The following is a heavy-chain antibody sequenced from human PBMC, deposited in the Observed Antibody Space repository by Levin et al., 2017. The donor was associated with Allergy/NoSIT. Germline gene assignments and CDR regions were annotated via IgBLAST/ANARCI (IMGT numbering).Heavy chain of an antibody. CDR2: VKQDGSEK. CDR3: ACLDTAMVRAQYY. CDR1: GFTFSRYW. V-gene: IGHV3-7*01. J-gene: IGHJ4*02. D-gene: IGHD5-18*01. Sequence: GESLKISCAASGFTFSRYWVSWVRQAPGKGLEWVANVKQDGSEKYYVDSVRGRFIISRDNAKNSLYLQMNSLRVEDTAVYYCACLDTAMVRAQYYWGQGTLVTVSS.